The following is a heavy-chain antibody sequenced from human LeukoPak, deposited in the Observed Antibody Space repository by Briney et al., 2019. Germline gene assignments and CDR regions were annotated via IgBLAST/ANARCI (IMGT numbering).Heavy chain of an antibody. CDR3: AKVRGNFEPGRLVIPQSPMDY. Sequence: GRSLRLSCAASGFTFSSYGMHWVRQAPGKGLEWVAVISYDGSNKYYAGSVKGRFTISRDNSKNTLYLQMNSLRAEDTAVYYCAKVRGNFEPGRLVIPQSPMDYWGQGTLVTVSS. CDR1: GFTFSSYG. CDR2: ISYDGSNK. J-gene: IGHJ4*02. D-gene: IGHD3-9*01. V-gene: IGHV3-30*18.